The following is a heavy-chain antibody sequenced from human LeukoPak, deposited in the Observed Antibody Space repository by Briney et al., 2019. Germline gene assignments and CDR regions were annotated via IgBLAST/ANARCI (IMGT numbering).Heavy chain of an antibody. CDR1: GVTVSQND. J-gene: IGHJ5*02. CDR2: IYADGAT. Sequence: GGSLRLSCAASGVTVSQNDMSWVRQAPGRGLEWVSLIYADGATHYTDSVKGRSTISRDNSKNTVYLEMNSLRPEDTAVYFCARDRAGRKAWVEFDHWGQGTLVTVSS. V-gene: IGHV3-66*02. D-gene: IGHD3-10*01. CDR3: ARDRAGRKAWVEFDH.